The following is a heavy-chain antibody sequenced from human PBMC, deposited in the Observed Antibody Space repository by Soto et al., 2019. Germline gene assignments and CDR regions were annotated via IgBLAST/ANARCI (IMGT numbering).Heavy chain of an antibody. CDR3: ARRHYSSSCWFDP. D-gene: IGHD6-6*01. Sequence: SETLSLTCTVSGGSISSYYWSWIRQPPGKGLEWIGYIYYSGSTNYNPSLKSRVTISVDTSKNQFSLKLSSVTAADTAVYYCARRHYSSSCWFDPWGQGTLVTVSS. CDR2: IYYSGST. CDR1: GGSISSYY. V-gene: IGHV4-59*08. J-gene: IGHJ5*02.